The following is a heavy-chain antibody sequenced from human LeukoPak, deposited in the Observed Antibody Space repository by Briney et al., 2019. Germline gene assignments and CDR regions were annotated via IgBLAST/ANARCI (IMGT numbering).Heavy chain of an antibody. CDR3: ARGGQTGYYYDSSGYYYGLDY. CDR2: INHSGST. V-gene: IGHV4-34*01. CDR1: GGSFSGYY. D-gene: IGHD3-22*01. J-gene: IGHJ4*02. Sequence: SETLSLTCAVYGGSFSGYYWSWIRQPPGKGLEWIGEINHSGSTNYNPSLKSRVTISVDTSKNQFSLKLSSVTAADMAVYYCARGGQTGYYYDSSGYYYGLDYWGQGTLVTVSS.